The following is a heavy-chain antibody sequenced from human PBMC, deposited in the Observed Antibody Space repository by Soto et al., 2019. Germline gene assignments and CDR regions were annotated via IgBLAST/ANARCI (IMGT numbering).Heavy chain of an antibody. J-gene: IGHJ4*02. D-gene: IGHD3-16*01. V-gene: IGHV3-64*01. CDR2: ISSNGGST. CDR1: GFTFSSYA. CDR3: ASGGSGFYFDY. Sequence: EVQLVESGGGLVQPGGSLRLSCAASGFTFSSYAMHWVRQAPGKGLEYVSAISSNGGSTYYANSVKGRFTISRDNSTNTRYLQMGSLRAEDMAVYYCASGGSGFYFDYWGQGTLVTVSS.